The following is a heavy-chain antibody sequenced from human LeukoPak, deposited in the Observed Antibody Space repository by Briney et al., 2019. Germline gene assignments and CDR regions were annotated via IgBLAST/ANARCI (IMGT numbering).Heavy chain of an antibody. J-gene: IGHJ4*02. V-gene: IGHV4-34*01. CDR1: GGAFSGYY. CDR3: VRDKGEENRPSSERFDY. D-gene: IGHD2/OR15-2a*01. CDR2: INHSGST. Sequence: PSETLTLPCAVYGGAFSGYYWCWLREPPGKGLVWIGEINHSGSTSYNPSLKSRVTIAGDTSKNQNSLKLRSVHAADPAVDYCVRDKGEENRPSSERFDYWGQGTLVTVSS.